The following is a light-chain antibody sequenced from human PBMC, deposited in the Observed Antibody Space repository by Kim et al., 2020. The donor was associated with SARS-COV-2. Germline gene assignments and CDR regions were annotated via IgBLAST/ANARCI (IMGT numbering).Light chain of an antibody. CDR2: GAS. CDR3: KQYNNWPPILT. Sequence: EIVMTQSPATLSVSPGERATLSCRASQSVSSNLAWYQQKPGQAPRLLIYGASTRATGIPARFSGSGSGTEFTLTISSLQSEDFEVYYCKQYNNWPPILTCGGGTKVDIK. J-gene: IGKJ4*01. V-gene: IGKV3-15*01. CDR1: QSVSSN.